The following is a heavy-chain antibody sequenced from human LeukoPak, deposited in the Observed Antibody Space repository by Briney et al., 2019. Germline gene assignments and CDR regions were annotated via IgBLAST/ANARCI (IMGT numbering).Heavy chain of an antibody. D-gene: IGHD3-3*01. V-gene: IGHV3-23*01. CDR2: ISGSGGST. CDR1: GFTFSSYA. J-gene: IGHJ5*02. Sequence: PGGSLRLSCAASGFTFSSYAMSWVRQAPGKGLEWVSDISGSGGSTYYADSVKGRFTISRDNSKNTLYLQMNSLRAEDTGVYYCAKTSHCDFRSGSPSVFDPWGPGTLVTVSS. CDR3: AKTSHCDFRSGSPSVFDP.